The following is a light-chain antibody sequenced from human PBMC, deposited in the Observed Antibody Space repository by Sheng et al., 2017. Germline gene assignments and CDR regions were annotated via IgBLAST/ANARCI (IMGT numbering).Light chain of an antibody. CDR1: NLSDKY. J-gene: IGLJ1*01. CDR2: QDT. Sequence: SYELTQPPSVSVSPGQTATITCSGDNLSDKYARWYQQKPGQSPLLVIYQDTKRPSGIPVRFSGSKSGNTATLTISGTQALDEADYYCQTWDSNTLYVFGSGTTVTVL. CDR3: QTWDSNTLYV. V-gene: IGLV3-1*01.